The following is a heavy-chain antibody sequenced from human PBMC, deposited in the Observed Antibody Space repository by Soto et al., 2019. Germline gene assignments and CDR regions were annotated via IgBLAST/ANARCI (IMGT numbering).Heavy chain of an antibody. V-gene: IGHV3-21*01. CDR3: ARGDIVVVPAAMGSYYYMDV. D-gene: IGHD2-2*01. J-gene: IGHJ6*03. CDR1: GFTFSSYS. CDR2: ISSSSSYI. Sequence: GGSLRLSCAASGFTFSSYSMNWVRQAPGKGLEWVSSISSSSSYIYYADSVKGRFTISRDNAKNSLYPQMNSLRAEDTAVYYCARGDIVVVPAAMGSYYYMDVWGKGTTVTVSS.